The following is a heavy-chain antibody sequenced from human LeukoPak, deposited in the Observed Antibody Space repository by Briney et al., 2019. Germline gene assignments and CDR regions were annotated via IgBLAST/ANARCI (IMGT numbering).Heavy chain of an antibody. CDR1: GFTFSSYA. D-gene: IGHD6-19*01. CDR2: ISYDGGNK. CDR3: AKDAQGLVRGGIYFDF. V-gene: IGHV3-30-3*01. Sequence: GRSLRLSCAVSGFTFSSYAMHWVRQAPGKGLEWVAVISYDGGNKYYADSVKGRFTISRDTSKNTLFLQMNSLRAEDTALYYCAKDAQGLVRGGIYFDFWGQGSLVTVSS. J-gene: IGHJ4*02.